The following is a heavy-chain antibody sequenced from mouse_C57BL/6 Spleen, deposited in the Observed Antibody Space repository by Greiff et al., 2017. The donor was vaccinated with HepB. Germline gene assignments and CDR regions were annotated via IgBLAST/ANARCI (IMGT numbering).Heavy chain of an antibody. CDR1: GYTFTSYW. J-gene: IGHJ4*01. CDR3: ASQAPYYDGPDYYALDY. Sequence: VQLQQPGTELVKPGASVKLSCKASGYTFTSYWMHWVKQRPGQGLEWIGNINPSNGGTNYNEKFKSKATLTVDKSSSTAYMQLSSLTSEDSAVYYCASQAPYYDGPDYYALDYWGQGTSVTVSS. D-gene: IGHD1-1*01. V-gene: IGHV1-53*01. CDR2: INPSNGGT.